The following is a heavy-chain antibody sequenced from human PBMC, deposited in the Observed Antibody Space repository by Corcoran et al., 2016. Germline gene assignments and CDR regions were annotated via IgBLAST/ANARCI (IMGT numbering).Heavy chain of an antibody. CDR1: GGSFSGYY. Sequence: QVQLQQWGAGLLKPSETLSLTCAVYGGSFSGYYWSWIRQPPGKGLEWIGEINHSGSTNYNPSLKSRVTISVDTSKNQFSLKLSSVTAADTAVYYGAGGGRRTKQPYYDYGMDFWGQGTTVTVSS. CDR2: INHSGST. V-gene: IGHV4-34*01. J-gene: IGHJ6*02. CDR3: AGGGRRTKQPYYDYGMDF. D-gene: IGHD1-26*01.